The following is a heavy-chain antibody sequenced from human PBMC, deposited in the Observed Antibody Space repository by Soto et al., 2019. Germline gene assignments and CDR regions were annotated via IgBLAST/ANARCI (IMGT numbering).Heavy chain of an antibody. CDR3: ASQSAELRFLEWGYYYYGMDV. CDR2: IYPGDSDT. J-gene: IGHJ6*02. D-gene: IGHD3-3*01. Sequence: LKISCKGSGYSFTSYWIGWVRQMPGKGLEWMGIIYPGDSDTGYSPSFQGQVTISADKSISTAYLQWSSLKASDTAMYYCASQSAELRFLEWGYYYYGMDVWGQGTTVTVSS. V-gene: IGHV5-51*01. CDR1: GYSFTSYW.